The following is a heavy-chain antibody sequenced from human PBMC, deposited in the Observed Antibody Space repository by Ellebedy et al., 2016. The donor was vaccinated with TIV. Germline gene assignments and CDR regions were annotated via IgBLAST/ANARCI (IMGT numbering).Heavy chain of an antibody. CDR2: IKKDGSEK. V-gene: IGHV3-7*03. CDR3: ARDRIMYGMDV. CDR1: GFTFSSYW. D-gene: IGHD2-15*01. Sequence: PGGSLRLSCAASGFTFSSYWMDGVRQAPGKGLEWVANIKKDGSEKYYVESVKARFAISRDNAKNSLYLQMNSLRAEDTAVYYCARDRIMYGMDVWGQGTTVTVSS. J-gene: IGHJ6*02.